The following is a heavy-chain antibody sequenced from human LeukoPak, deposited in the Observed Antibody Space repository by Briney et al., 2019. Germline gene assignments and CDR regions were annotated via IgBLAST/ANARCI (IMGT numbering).Heavy chain of an antibody. Sequence: SETLSLTCTVSGYSISSGYYWGWIRQPPGKGLEWIGSIYHSGSTYYNPSLKSRVTISVDTSKNQFSLKLSSVTAADTAVYYCARVPLRWYYMDVWAKGPRSPSP. J-gene: IGHJ6*03. CDR1: GYSISSGYY. D-gene: IGHD4-23*01. CDR3: ARVPLRWYYMDV. CDR2: IYHSGST. V-gene: IGHV4-38-2*02.